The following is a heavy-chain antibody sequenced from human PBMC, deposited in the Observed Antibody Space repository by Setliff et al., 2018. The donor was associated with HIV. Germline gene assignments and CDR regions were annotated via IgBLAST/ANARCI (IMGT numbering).Heavy chain of an antibody. V-gene: IGHV3-21*01. Sequence: PGGSLRLSCAASGFNFNTYSMNWVRQAPGRGLESVASTSSSGTYIYYADSLKGRITISRDNTKNSLYLQIDSLRAEDTAIYYCTRMISPRANKYSSGWFDYWGQGTLVTVSS. CDR1: GFNFNTYS. CDR2: TSSSGTYI. J-gene: IGHJ4*02. D-gene: IGHD6-19*01. CDR3: TRMISPRANKYSSGWFDY.